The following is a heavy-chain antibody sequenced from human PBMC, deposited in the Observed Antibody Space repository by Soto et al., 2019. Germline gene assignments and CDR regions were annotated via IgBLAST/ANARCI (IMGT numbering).Heavy chain of an antibody. Sequence: TLSLTCTVSGGSISSSDYSWGWIRQPPGKGLEWIGYIYHSGSTYYSPSLKSRVTISVDRSKNQFSLKLSSVTAADTAVYYCARVPGPWGQGTLVTVSS. J-gene: IGHJ5*02. V-gene: IGHV4-30-2*01. CDR2: IYHSGST. CDR1: GGSISSSDYS. CDR3: ARVPGP.